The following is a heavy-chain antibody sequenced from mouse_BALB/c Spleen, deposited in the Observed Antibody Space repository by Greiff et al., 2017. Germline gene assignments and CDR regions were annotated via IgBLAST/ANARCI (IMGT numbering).Heavy chain of an antibody. CDR1: GFAFSSYD. CDR2: ISSGGGST. V-gene: IGHV5-12-1*01. J-gene: IGHJ4*01. Sequence: EVHLVESGGGLVKPGGSLKLSCAASGFAFSSYDMSWVRQTPEKRLEWVAYISSGGGSTYYPDTVKGRFTISRDNAKNTLYLQMSSLKSEDTAMYYCASYRGDYDGHYAMDYWGQGTSVTVSS. CDR3: ASYRGDYDGHYAMDY. D-gene: IGHD2-4*01.